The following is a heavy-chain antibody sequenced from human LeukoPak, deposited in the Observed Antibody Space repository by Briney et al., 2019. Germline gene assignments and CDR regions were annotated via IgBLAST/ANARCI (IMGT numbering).Heavy chain of an antibody. V-gene: IGHV4-59*01. J-gene: IGHJ5*02. Sequence: GSLRLSCAASGFTFSSYSMNWIRQPAGKGLEWIGYIYYSGSTNYNPSLKSRVTISVDTSKNQFSLKLSSVTAADTAVYYCARDAIVGASRWFDPWGQGTLVTVSS. CDR3: ARDAIVGASRWFDP. D-gene: IGHD1-26*01. CDR1: GFTFSSYS. CDR2: IYYSGST.